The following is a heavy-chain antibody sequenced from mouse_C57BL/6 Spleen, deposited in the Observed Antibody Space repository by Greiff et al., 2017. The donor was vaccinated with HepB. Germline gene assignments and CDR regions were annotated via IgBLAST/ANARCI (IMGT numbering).Heavy chain of an antibody. Sequence: EVQLVESGGGLVQPGGSLSLSCAASGFTFTDYYMSWVRQPPGKALEWLGFIRNKANGYTTEYSASVKGRFTISSDNSQSILYLQMNALRAEDSATYYCARWHYYGSTYFDYWGQGTTLTVSS. J-gene: IGHJ2*01. CDR3: ARWHYYGSTYFDY. CDR1: GFTFTDYY. D-gene: IGHD1-1*01. V-gene: IGHV7-3*01. CDR2: IRNKANGYTT.